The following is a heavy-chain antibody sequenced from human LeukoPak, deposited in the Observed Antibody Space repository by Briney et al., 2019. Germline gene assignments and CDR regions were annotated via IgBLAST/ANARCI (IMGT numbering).Heavy chain of an antibody. V-gene: IGHV3-7*01. CDR1: GFTFSDFW. CDR3: AIATTGRGAFGS. CDR2: TNEAGGDK. J-gene: IGHJ4*02. Sequence: GGSLRLSCAASGFTFSDFWMSWVRQAPGKGLECVASTNEAGGDKYYVDSVKGRFTISRDNSKNSLSLQMNSLTAEDTAIYYCAIATTGRGAFGSWGQGTLVSVSS. D-gene: IGHD1-1*01.